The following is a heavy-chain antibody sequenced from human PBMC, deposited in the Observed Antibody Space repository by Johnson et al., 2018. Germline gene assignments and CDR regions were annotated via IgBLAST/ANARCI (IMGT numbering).Heavy chain of an antibody. D-gene: IGHD3-22*01. V-gene: IGHV1-69*01. CDR1: GGTFSSYA. J-gene: IGHJ3*02. Sequence: HVQLVESGAEVKKPGSSVKVSCKASGGTFSSYAISWVRQAPGQGLEWMGGIVPIFHRPDYAQNFQGRVSITAGASTNTVHLELSTLRSADTAVYYCARGHDSGSYRLGNAFDIWGQGTLVTVSS. CDR3: ARGHDSGSYRLGNAFDI. CDR2: IVPIFHRP.